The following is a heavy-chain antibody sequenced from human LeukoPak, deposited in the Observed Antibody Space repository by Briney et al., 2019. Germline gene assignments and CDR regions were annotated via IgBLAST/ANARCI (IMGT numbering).Heavy chain of an antibody. V-gene: IGHV1-2*02. CDR3: ARAKIVVVPAAIGY. D-gene: IGHD2-2*01. CDR1: GYTFTGYY. J-gene: IGHJ4*02. Sequence: ASVKVSCKASGYTFTGYYMHWVRQAPGQGLEWMGWINPNSGGTNYAQKFQGRVTMTRDTSISTAHMELSRLRSDDTAVYYCARAKIVVVPAAIGYWGQGTLVTVSS. CDR2: INPNSGGT.